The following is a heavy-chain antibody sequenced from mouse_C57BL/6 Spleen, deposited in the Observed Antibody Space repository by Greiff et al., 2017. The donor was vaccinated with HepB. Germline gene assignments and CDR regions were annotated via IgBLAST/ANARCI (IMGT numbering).Heavy chain of an antibody. V-gene: IGHV5-4*01. J-gene: IGHJ3*01. D-gene: IGHD2-2*01. Sequence: VQLKESGGGLVKPGGSLKLSCAASGFTFSSYAMSWVRQTPEKRLEWVATISDGGSYTYYPDNVKGRFTISRDNAKNNLYLQMSHLKSEDTAMYYCARDLGLRRGWFAYWGQGTLVTVSA. CDR2: ISDGGSYT. CDR1: GFTFSSYA. CDR3: ARDLGLRRGWFAY.